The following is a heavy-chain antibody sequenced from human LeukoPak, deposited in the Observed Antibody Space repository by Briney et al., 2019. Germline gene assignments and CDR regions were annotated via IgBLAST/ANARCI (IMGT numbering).Heavy chain of an antibody. CDR2: ISTYNGNT. J-gene: IGHJ4*02. CDR3: ARGGVGGGYYLYYFDY. CDR1: GYTFTSYG. Sequence: GASVKVSCKSSGYTFTSYGTSWVRQVPGQGLEWMGWISTYNGNTNYAQKLQGRVTLTRDTSTSTAYMELRSLRPDDTAVYYCARGGVGGGYYLYYFDYWGQGTLVTVSS. V-gene: IGHV1-18*01. D-gene: IGHD3-22*01.